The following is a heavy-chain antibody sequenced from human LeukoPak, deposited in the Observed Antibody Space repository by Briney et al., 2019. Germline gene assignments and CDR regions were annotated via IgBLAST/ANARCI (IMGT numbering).Heavy chain of an antibody. D-gene: IGHD3-16*01. CDR2: IYWDDDK. CDR3: AHSLFRGRIPPFDY. V-gene: IGHV2-5*02. CDR1: GFSLTTSGVG. J-gene: IGHJ4*02. Sequence: ESGPTLVKPTQTLTLTCTFSGFSLTTSGVGVGWIRQPPGKALEWLALIYWDDDKRYSPFLKSRLTITKDTSTDQVVLTMTNMDPVDTATYYCAHSLFRGRIPPFDYWGQGTLVTVSS.